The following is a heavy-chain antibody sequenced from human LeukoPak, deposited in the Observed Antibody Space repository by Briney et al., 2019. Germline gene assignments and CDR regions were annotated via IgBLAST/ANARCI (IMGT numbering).Heavy chain of an antibody. Sequence: GGSLRLSCAASGFTFSSYGMHWVRQAPGKGLEWVAVISYDGSNKYYADSVKGRFTISRDNSKNTLYLQMNSLRAEDTAVYYCAKDRKMATIFPSFDYWGQGTLVTVSS. CDR3: AKDRKMATIFPSFDY. D-gene: IGHD5-24*01. CDR2: ISYDGSNK. V-gene: IGHV3-30*18. J-gene: IGHJ4*02. CDR1: GFTFSSYG.